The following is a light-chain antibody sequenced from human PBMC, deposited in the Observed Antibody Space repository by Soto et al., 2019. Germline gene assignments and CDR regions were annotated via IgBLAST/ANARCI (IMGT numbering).Light chain of an antibody. CDR2: DTS. CDR1: QSIGNK. J-gene: IGKJ5*01. Sequence: VSTQQQATLSVSPGGRADVSCRASQSIGNKLAWYQHKPGQAPRVLIYDTSTRAAGIPARFSGSGSETKFTLTIITPQSEDLALYYCQQYKSWRSITFGQGTRPAIK. CDR3: QQYKSWRSIT. V-gene: IGKV3-15*01.